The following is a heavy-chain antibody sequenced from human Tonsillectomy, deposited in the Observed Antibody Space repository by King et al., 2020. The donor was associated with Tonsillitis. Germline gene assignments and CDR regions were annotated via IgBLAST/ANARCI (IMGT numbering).Heavy chain of an antibody. CDR2: IHYGRTT. CDR3: ISRQRSSWYGRGDY. D-gene: IGHD6-13*01. J-gene: IGHJ4*02. V-gene: IGHV4-39*01. Sequence: QLQESGPGLVKPSETLSLICTVFGGSISSTTYSWAWIRQPPGKGLECIGNIHYGRTTKYNPSLNSRVTISVDASKNQFSLKLRSVTAADTAVYYCISRQRSSWYGRGDYWGQGTLVTVSS. CDR1: GGSISSTTYS.